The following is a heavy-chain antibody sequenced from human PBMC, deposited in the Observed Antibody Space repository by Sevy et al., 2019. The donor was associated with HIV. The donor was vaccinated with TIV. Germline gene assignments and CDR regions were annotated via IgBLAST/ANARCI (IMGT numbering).Heavy chain of an antibody. CDR2: IWHDGSNK. V-gene: IGHV3-30*02. J-gene: IGHJ5*02. CDR1: GFTFNFHG. D-gene: IGHD4-4*01. CDR3: ARETDNSARWLDP. Sequence: GGSLRLSCAASGFTFNFHGMHWVRQGPGKGLEWVAFIWHDGSNKYMADSVKGRFTISRDNSKNTLFLQMNSLTVEDTAVYYCARETDNSARWLDPWGQGTLVTVSS.